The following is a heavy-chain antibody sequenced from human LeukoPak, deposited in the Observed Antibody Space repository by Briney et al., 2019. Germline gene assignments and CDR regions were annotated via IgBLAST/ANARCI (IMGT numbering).Heavy chain of an antibody. CDR3: AGLGVVVSGAHDAFDI. Sequence: QPGGSLRLSCAASGFTSGTYWMSWVRQAPGKGLEWVANINQDGSERNYVDSVKGRFTISRDNAKNSLYLQMNSLRAEDTALYNCAGLGVVVSGAHDAFDIWGQGTMVTVSS. CDR1: GFTSGTYW. J-gene: IGHJ3*02. CDR2: INQDGSER. D-gene: IGHD2-2*01. V-gene: IGHV3-7*01.